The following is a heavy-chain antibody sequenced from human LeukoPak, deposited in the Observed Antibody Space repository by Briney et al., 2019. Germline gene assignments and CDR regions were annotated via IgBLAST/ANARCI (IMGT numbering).Heavy chain of an antibody. D-gene: IGHD1-26*01. CDR3: ARASGSNDAFDI. V-gene: IGHV1-18*01. CDR1: GYTFSTYG. CDR2: ISAYNGNT. J-gene: IGHJ3*02. Sequence: ASVKVSCKASGYTFSTYGISWVRQAPGQGLEWMGWISAYNGNTNYAQNLQGRVTMTTDTSTSTAYMELSRLRSDDTAVYYCARASGSNDAFDIWGQGTMVTVSS.